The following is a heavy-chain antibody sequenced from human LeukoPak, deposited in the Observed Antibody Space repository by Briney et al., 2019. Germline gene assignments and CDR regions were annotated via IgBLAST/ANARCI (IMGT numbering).Heavy chain of an antibody. D-gene: IGHD3-22*01. Sequence: SEALSLTCAVYGGSFSGYYWSWIRQPPGKGLEWIGEINHSGSTNYNPSLKSRVTISVDTSKNQFSLKLSSVTAADTAVYFCARGSYYSDSSGYSTYHYYYMDVWGKGTTVTVSS. CDR2: INHSGST. J-gene: IGHJ6*03. CDR1: GGSFSGYY. CDR3: ARGSYYSDSSGYSTYHYYYMDV. V-gene: IGHV4-34*01.